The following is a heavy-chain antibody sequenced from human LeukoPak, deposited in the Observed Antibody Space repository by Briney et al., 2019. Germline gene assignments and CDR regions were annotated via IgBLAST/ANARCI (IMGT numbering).Heavy chain of an antibody. CDR3: ARVGRGSSGWYGPDY. CDR2: IYHSGST. J-gene: IGHJ4*02. Sequence: ASETLSLTCAVSGYSINSGYYWGWIRQSPGTGLEWIGSIYHSGSTYYNPSLKSRITISVGTSKNQFSLKLSSVTAADTAVYYCARVGRGSSGWYGPDYWGQGTLVTVS. D-gene: IGHD6-19*01. CDR1: GYSINSGYY. V-gene: IGHV4-38-2*01.